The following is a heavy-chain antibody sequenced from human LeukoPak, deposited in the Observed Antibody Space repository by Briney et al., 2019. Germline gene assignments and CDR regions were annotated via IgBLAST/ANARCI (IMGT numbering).Heavy chain of an antibody. CDR2: IIPIFGTA. V-gene: IGHV1-69*05. Sequence: GSSVKVSCKASGGTFSSYAISWVRQAPGQGLEWMGGIIPIFGTANYAQKFQGGVTITTDESTSTAYMELSSLRSEDTAVYYCARGYSRYCSGGSCPRALDYWGQGTLVTVSS. J-gene: IGHJ4*02. D-gene: IGHD2-15*01. CDR1: GGTFSSYA. CDR3: ARGYSRYCSGGSCPRALDY.